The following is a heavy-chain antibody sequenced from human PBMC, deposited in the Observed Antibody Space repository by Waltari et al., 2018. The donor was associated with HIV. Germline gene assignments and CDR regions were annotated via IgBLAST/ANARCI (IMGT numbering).Heavy chain of an antibody. J-gene: IGHJ4*02. CDR2: INPSGGST. V-gene: IGHV1-46*03. Sequence: QVQLVQSGAEVKKPGASVKVSCKASGYTFTSYYMHWVRQAPGQGLGWMGIINPSGGSTSYAQKFQGRVTMTRDTSTSTVYIELSSLRSEDTAVFYCARGGIVVVTPLYYFDYWGQGTLVTVSS. CDR3: ARGGIVVVTPLYYFDY. CDR1: GYTFTSYY. D-gene: IGHD2-21*02.